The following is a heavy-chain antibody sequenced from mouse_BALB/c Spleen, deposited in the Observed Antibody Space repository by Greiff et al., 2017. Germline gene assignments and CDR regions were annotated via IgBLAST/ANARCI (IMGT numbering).Heavy chain of an antibody. D-gene: IGHD1-1*01. CDR3: ARSGTTVVATYFYAMDY. CDR2: IDPYNGGT. Sequence: VQLQQSGPELVKPGASVKVSCKASGYAFTSYNMYWVKQSHGKSLEWIGYIDPYNGGTSYNQKFKGKATLTVDKSSSTAYMHLNSLTSEDSAVYYCARSGTTVVATYFYAMDYWGQGTSVTVSS. J-gene: IGHJ4*01. CDR1: GYAFTSYN. V-gene: IGHV1S135*01.